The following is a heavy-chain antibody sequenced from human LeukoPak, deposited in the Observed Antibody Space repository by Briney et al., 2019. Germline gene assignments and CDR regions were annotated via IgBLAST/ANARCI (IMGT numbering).Heavy chain of an antibody. CDR3: AREFDGSASGAGY. D-gene: IGHD1-26*01. J-gene: IGHJ4*02. CDR2: MSSSSGLI. Sequence: PGGSLRLSCAASGFTFSRSSMNWVRQAPGKGLEWVSSMSSSSGLIYYGNSMKGRFPVPRDNAKRPLYRQMNSLRADDTAVYYCAREFDGSASGAGYWGQGTLVTVSS. V-gene: IGHV3-21*01. CDR1: GFTFSRSS.